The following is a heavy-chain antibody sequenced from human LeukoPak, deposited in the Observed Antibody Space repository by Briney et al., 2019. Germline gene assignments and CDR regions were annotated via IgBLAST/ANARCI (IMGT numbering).Heavy chain of an antibody. CDR1: GGSISSYY. CDR2: IYYSGST. CDR3: ARDGEGGSYFD. D-gene: IGHD1-26*01. V-gene: IGHV4-59*01. J-gene: IGHJ4*02. Sequence: SETPSLTCTVSGGSISSYYWSWIRQPPGKGLERIGYIYYSGSTNYNPSLKSRVTISVDTSKNQFSLKLSSVTAADTAVYYCARDGEGGSYFDWGQGTLVTVSS.